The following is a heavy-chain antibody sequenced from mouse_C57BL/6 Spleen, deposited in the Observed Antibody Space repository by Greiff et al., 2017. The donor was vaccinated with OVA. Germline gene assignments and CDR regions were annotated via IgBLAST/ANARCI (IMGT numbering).Heavy chain of an antibody. CDR1: GSTFTSYW. V-gene: IGHV1-64*01. CDR3: ASYYGNSAWFAY. CDR2: IHPNSGST. D-gene: IGHD2-1*01. J-gene: IGHJ3*01. Sequence: QVQLQQPGAELVKPGASVKLSCKASGSTFTSYWMHWVKQRPGQGLEWIGMIHPNSGSTNYNEKFKSKATLTVDKSSSTAYMQLSSLTSEDSAVYYCASYYGNSAWFAYWGQGTLVTVSA.